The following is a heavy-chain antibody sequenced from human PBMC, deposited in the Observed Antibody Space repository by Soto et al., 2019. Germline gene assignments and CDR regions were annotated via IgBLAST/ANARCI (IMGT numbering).Heavy chain of an antibody. CDR3: ARDFSTRWPNWFDP. Sequence: ASVKVSCKASGYTFTSYGISWVRQAPGQGLEWMGWISAYNDNTNYAQKLQGRVTMTTDTSTSTAYLELRSLRSDDTAVYYCARDFSTRWPNWFDPWGQGTLVTVSS. V-gene: IGHV1-18*04. CDR1: GYTFTSYG. CDR2: ISAYNDNT. D-gene: IGHD6-13*01. J-gene: IGHJ5*02.